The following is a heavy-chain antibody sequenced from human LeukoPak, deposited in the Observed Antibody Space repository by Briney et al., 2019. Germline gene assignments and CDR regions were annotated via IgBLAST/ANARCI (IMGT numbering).Heavy chain of an antibody. D-gene: IGHD3-3*01. CDR3: ARSNIYDFWSGYSPFYYYYYGMDV. V-gene: IGHV3-33*01. Sequence: RQXPGKGLEWVAXXWYDGSXKYYADSVKGRFTISRDNSKNTLYLQMNSLRAEDTAVYYCARSNIYDFWSGYSPFYYYYYGMDVWGQGTTVTVSS. CDR2: XWYDGSXK. J-gene: IGHJ6*02.